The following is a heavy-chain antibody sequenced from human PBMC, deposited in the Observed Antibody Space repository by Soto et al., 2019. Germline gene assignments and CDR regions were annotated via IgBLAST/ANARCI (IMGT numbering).Heavy chain of an antibody. CDR1: GGSFSAYY. V-gene: IGHV4-34*01. D-gene: IGHD3-10*01. J-gene: IGHJ4*02. CDR2: INHSGST. CDR3: ARGDLGGRGNEF. Sequence: PSETLSLTCAVYGGSFSAYYWSWIRQPPGKGLEWIGEINHSGSTNYNPSLKSRVTISVDTSKNQFSLKLSSVTAADTAVYYCARGDLGGRGNEFWGQGTLVTVSS.